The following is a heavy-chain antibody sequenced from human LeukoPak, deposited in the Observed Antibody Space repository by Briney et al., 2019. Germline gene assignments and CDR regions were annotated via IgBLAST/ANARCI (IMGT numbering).Heavy chain of an antibody. V-gene: IGHV3-21*01. CDR3: ARREVTEGIDY. D-gene: IGHD2-21*02. CDR1: GFTFSSYS. J-gene: IGHJ4*02. CDR2: ISSSSSYI. Sequence: GGSLRLSCAASGFTFSSYSMNWVRRAPGKGLEWVSSISSSSSYIYYADSVKGRFTISRDNAKNSLYLQMNSLRAEDTAVYYCARREVTEGIDYWGQGTLVTVSS.